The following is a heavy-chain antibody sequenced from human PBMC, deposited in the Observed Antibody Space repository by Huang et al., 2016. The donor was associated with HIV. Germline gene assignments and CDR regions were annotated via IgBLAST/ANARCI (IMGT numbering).Heavy chain of an antibody. CDR3: ARGLRFCLGGDCFPTHFQH. CDR1: GGAFSGYQ. V-gene: IGHV4-34*02. CDR2: INHRGSA. J-gene: IGHJ1*01. D-gene: IGHD2-21*02. Sequence: QVRLQQWGAGLLKPSETLSLTCAVYGGAFSGYQWTWISQSPGKGVEWIGEINHRGSATDNPSLKTRVTITGDMSKTHFSLKMNSLTVAVTSVYFYARGLRFCLGGDCFPTHFQHWSQG.